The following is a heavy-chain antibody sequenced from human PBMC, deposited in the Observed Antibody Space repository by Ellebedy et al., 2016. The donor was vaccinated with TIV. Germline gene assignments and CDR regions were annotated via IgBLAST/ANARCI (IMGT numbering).Heavy chain of an antibody. Sequence: GESLKISCAASGFTFSSYSMNWVRQAPGKGLEWVSSISSSSSYIYYADSVKGRFTISRDNAKNSLYLQMNSLRAEDTAVYYCARAQPRDTEPFDYWGQGTLVTVSS. D-gene: IGHD5-18*01. CDR1: GFTFSSYS. V-gene: IGHV3-21*01. J-gene: IGHJ4*02. CDR3: ARAQPRDTEPFDY. CDR2: ISSSSSYI.